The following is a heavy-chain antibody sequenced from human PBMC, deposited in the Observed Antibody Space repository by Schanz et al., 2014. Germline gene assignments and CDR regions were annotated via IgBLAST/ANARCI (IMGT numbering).Heavy chain of an antibody. Sequence: QVYLVESGGDLVKPGGSLRLSCAASGFTFSDYYMAWIRQAPGKGLEWVSHISGSSIHKNYADSVKGRFSISRDNGETSVYLQINSLRVEDTALYYCARDTAQSCIGPSCFEYFQHWGQGALVTVSS. CDR2: ISGSSIHK. V-gene: IGHV3-11*05. CDR3: ARDTAQSCIGPSCFEYFQH. D-gene: IGHD2-2*01. J-gene: IGHJ1*01. CDR1: GFTFSDYY.